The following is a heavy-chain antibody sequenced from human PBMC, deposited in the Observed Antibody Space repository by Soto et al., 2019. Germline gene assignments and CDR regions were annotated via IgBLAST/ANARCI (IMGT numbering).Heavy chain of an antibody. CDR3: ARGRTTGVDY. J-gene: IGHJ4*02. Sequence: QVQLVQSGAEVKKPGASVKVSCKASEYTFTGYYMHWVRQAPGQGLEWMGWINFNSGGTNYAQKFQGRVTMTRDTSLSTAYMELSSLRSDDMAVYYCARGRTTGVDYWGQGTLVTGSS. CDR1: EYTFTGYY. CDR2: INFNSGGT. D-gene: IGHD3-10*01. V-gene: IGHV1-2*02.